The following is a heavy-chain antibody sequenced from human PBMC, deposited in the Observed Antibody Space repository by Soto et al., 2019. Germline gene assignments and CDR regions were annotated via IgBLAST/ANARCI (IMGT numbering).Heavy chain of an antibody. Sequence: QVQLVQSGAEVKKPGASVKVSCKASGYTFTHYYMHWVRQAPGQGLEWMGIINPNGGSTTYAQRFQAGFTRTRDTSTSTVYMELSSLRSEDPAVYYCATSVNSAMAFDYWGQGTLVTGSS. D-gene: IGHD5-18*01. V-gene: IGHV1-46*01. J-gene: IGHJ4*02. CDR1: GYTFTHYY. CDR2: INPNGGST. CDR3: ATSVNSAMAFDY.